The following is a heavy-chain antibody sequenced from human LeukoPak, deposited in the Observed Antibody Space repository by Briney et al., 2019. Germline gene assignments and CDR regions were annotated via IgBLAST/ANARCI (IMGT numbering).Heavy chain of an antibody. CDR3: ARDRGSPDFDY. J-gene: IGHJ4*02. Sequence: PSETLSLTCTVSGGSISSYYWSWIRQPPGKGLEWIGYIYYSGSTNYNPSLKSRVTISVDTSKNQFSLKLSSVTAADTAVYYCARDRGSPDFDYWGQGTLVTVSS. CDR2: IYYSGST. D-gene: IGHD3-10*01. V-gene: IGHV4-59*12. CDR1: GGSISSYY.